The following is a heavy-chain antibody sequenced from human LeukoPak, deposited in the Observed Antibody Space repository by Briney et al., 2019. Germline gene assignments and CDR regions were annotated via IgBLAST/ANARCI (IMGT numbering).Heavy chain of an antibody. Sequence: PSETLSLTCAVYGGSFSGYYWSWIRQPPGKGLEWIGEINHSGSTNYNPSLKSRVTISVDTSKNQFSLKLSSVTAADTAVYYCARGGGGGQLLHKKASYFDYWGQGTLVTVSS. J-gene: IGHJ4*02. CDR1: GGSFSGYY. D-gene: IGHD2-2*01. V-gene: IGHV4-34*01. CDR3: ARGGGGGQLLHKKASYFDY. CDR2: INHSGST.